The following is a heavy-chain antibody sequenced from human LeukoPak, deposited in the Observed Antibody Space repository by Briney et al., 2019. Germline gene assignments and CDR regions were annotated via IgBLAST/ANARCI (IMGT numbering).Heavy chain of an antibody. Sequence: SETLSLTCTVSGGSISSSSYYWGWIRQPPGKGLEWIGNIYYSGSTYYNPSLKSRVTISVDTSKNQFSLKLSSVTAADTAVYYCARDGRFPPEVLPRYFDYWGQGTLVTVSS. CDR2: IYYSGST. V-gene: IGHV4-39*07. D-gene: IGHD1-26*01. CDR3: ARDGRFPPEVLPRYFDY. J-gene: IGHJ4*02. CDR1: GGSISSSSYY.